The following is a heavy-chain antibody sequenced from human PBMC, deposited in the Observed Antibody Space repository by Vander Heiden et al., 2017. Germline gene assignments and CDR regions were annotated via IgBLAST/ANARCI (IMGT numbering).Heavy chain of an antibody. CDR2: LYYSGST. V-gene: IGHV4-39*01. J-gene: IGHJ4*02. Sequence: QLQLQESGPGLVKPSETLSLTCTVSGGSISSSNYSWGWIRQPPGKGLEWIGSLYYSGSTYFNPSLNSRVTISVDTSKNQFSLKLSSVTAADTAVYYCARRVRKSGRVWTDYFDYWGQGTLVTVSS. CDR1: GGSISSSNYS. CDR3: ARRVRKSGRVWTDYFDY. D-gene: IGHD3-10*02.